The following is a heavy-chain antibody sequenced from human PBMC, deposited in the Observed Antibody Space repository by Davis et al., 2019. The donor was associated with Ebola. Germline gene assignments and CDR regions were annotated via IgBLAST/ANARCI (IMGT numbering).Heavy chain of an antibody. CDR2: INSDGSST. Sequence: HTGGSLRLSCAASGFTFSTFSTYSMNWVRQAPGKGLVWVSRINSDGSSTSYADSVKGRFTISRDNAKNSLYLQMNSLRAEDTAVYYCARDFPKYYDFWSGYYAYWGQGTLVTVSS. CDR1: GFTFSTFS. D-gene: IGHD3-3*01. J-gene: IGHJ4*02. CDR3: ARDFPKYYDFWSGYYAY. V-gene: IGHV3-74*01.